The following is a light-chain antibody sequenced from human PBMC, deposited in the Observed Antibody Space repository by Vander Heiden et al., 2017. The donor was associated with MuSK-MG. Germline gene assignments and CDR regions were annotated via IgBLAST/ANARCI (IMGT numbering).Light chain of an antibody. Sequence: SYVLTQAPPVSVAPGQTATLTCGGHNIGNKRVNWYQQKPGQAPVLAVYDDSDRPSGFPERFSGSNSGATATLTIIRVEAGDEADYYCQVWDSGSDQVVFGGGTKLTVL. CDR3: QVWDSGSDQVV. CDR2: DDS. V-gene: IGLV3-21*02. CDR1: NIGNKR. J-gene: IGLJ2*01.